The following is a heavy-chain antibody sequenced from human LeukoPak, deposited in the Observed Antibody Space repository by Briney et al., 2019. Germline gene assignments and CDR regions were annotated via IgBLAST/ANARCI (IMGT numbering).Heavy chain of an antibody. D-gene: IGHD1-26*01. J-gene: IGHJ4*02. Sequence: SGTLSLTCAVSGGSITTTNWWSWVRQPPGKGMEWIGEVHLNGATNYNPSLESRFSMSIDKSNNHLSLEVTSVTAADTAMYYCTRESGAFSPFGFWGQGTLVTVSS. CDR3: TRESGAFSPFGF. CDR1: GGSITTTNW. V-gene: IGHV4-4*02. CDR2: VHLNGAT.